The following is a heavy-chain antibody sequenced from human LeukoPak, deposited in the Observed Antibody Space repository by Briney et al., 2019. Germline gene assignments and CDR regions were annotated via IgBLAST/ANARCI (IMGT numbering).Heavy chain of an antibody. CDR3: ATDPFPIVGATTGY. J-gene: IGHJ4*02. D-gene: IGHD1-26*01. V-gene: IGHV1-2*04. CDR2: INPNSGDT. CDR1: GYTFTGYY. Sequence: GASVKVSCKASGYTFTGYYIHWVRQAPGQGLEWMGWINPNSGDTNYAQKFQGWVTMTRDTSISTAYMELSSLRSEDTAVYYCATDPFPIVGATTGYWGQGSLVTVSS.